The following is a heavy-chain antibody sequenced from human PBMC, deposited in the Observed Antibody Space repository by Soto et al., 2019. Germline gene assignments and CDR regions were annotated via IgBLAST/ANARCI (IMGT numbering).Heavy chain of an antibody. D-gene: IGHD3-16*01. CDR1: GFTFSSYA. V-gene: IGHV3-23*01. CDR3: AKDHSLSRRTPGESDY. Sequence: PGGSLRLSCAASGFTFSSYAMSWVRQAPGKGLEWVSAISGSGGSTYYADSVKGRFTISRDNSKNTLYLQMNSLRAEDTAVYYCAKDHSLSRRTPGESDYWGQGTLVTVSS. J-gene: IGHJ4*02. CDR2: ISGSGGST.